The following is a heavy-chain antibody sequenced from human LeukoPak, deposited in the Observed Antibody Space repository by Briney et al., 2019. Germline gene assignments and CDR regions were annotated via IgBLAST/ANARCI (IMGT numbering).Heavy chain of an antibody. D-gene: IGHD3-16*01. Sequence: PGGSLRLSCAASGFTFNIYAVNWVRQPPGKGLEWVSAISGSGDSTYYADSVKGRFTIARDNSKNTLYLHMNSLTAADTAVYYCAKDRGPYIGVDNNWFDPWGQGTLVSVSS. CDR1: GFTFNIYA. V-gene: IGHV3-23*01. CDR2: ISGSGDST. CDR3: AKDRGPYIGVDNNWFDP. J-gene: IGHJ5*02.